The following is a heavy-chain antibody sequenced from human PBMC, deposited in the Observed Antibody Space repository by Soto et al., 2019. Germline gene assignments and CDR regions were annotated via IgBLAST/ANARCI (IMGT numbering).Heavy chain of an antibody. V-gene: IGHV1-18*01. CDR3: ARDDWRRYYYYYYMDV. CDR2: ISAYNGNT. J-gene: IGHJ6*03. CDR1: GYTFTSYG. D-gene: IGHD2-21*01. Sequence: ASVKVSCKASGYTFTSYGISWVRQAPGQGLEWMGWISAYNGNTNYAQKLQGRVTMTTDTSTSTAYMELRSLRSDDTSLYYCARDDWRRYYYYYYMDVWGKGTTVTVSS.